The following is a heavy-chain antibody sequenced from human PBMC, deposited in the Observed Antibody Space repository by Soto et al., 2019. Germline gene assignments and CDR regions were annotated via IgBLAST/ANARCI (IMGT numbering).Heavy chain of an antibody. D-gene: IGHD2-2*01. J-gene: IGHJ4*02. CDR3: ASPIVVGGGYYFDV. V-gene: IGHV4-39*01. CDR2: INYSGST. Sequence: PSETLSLTCTVSGGSISNSPYYWGWIRQPPGKGLEGIGTINYSGSTYYNPSLKRRVTISVDTSKNKFSLKVSSVTAADTAVYYCASPIVVGGGYYFDVWGQGTLVTVSS. CDR1: GGSISNSPYY.